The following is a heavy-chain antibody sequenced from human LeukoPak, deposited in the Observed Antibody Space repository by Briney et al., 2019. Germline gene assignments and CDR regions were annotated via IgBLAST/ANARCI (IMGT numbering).Heavy chain of an antibody. Sequence: PSETLSLTCTVSGGSISSYYWSWIRQPPGKGLEWIGYIYYSGSTNYNPSLKSRVTISVDTSKNQFSLKLSSVTAADTAVYYCARAFTNYQPLHNWFDPWGQGTLVTVSS. CDR1: GGSISSYY. CDR3: ARAFTNYQPLHNWFDP. V-gene: IGHV4-59*01. D-gene: IGHD2-2*01. CDR2: IYYSGST. J-gene: IGHJ5*02.